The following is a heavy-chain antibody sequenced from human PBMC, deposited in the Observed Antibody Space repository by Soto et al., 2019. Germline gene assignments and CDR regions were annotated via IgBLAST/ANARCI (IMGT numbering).Heavy chain of an antibody. Sequence: GGSLRLSCAASGFTFSTYAMSWVRQAPGKGLEWVSSISPSGTNTYYADSVKGRFTISRDNSKNTLYLQKNSLRAEDTAVYYCAKGQDIVVASAFDVWGQGTTVTVSS. V-gene: IGHV3-23*01. CDR3: AKGQDIVVASAFDV. CDR2: ISPSGTNT. J-gene: IGHJ3*01. D-gene: IGHD2-2*01. CDR1: GFTFSTYA.